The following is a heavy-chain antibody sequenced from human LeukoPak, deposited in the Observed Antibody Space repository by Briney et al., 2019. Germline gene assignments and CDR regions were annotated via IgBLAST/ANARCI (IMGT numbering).Heavy chain of an antibody. CDR2: INSDGSST. CDR1: GFTFSSYG. D-gene: IGHD3-3*01. Sequence: GGSLGLSCAASGFTFSSYGMHWVRQAPGKGLVWVSRINSDGSSTSYADSVKGRFTISRDNAKNTLYLQMNSLRAEDTAVYYCARTYYDFWSGYFFDYWGQGTLVTVSS. V-gene: IGHV3-74*01. CDR3: ARTYYDFWSGYFFDY. J-gene: IGHJ4*02.